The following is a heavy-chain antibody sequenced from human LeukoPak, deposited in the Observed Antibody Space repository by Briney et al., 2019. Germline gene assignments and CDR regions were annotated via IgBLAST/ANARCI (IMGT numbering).Heavy chain of an antibody. V-gene: IGHV1-46*01. CDR2: INPSGGST. Sequence: PRASVKVSCKASGYTFTSYYMHWVRQAPGQGLEWMGIINPSGGSTSYAQKFQGRVTMTRDMSTSTVYMELSSLRSEDTAVYYCARGAYGDYDYYYYYMDVWGKGTTVTVSS. J-gene: IGHJ6*03. CDR1: GYTFTSYY. D-gene: IGHD4-17*01. CDR3: ARGAYGDYDYYYYYMDV.